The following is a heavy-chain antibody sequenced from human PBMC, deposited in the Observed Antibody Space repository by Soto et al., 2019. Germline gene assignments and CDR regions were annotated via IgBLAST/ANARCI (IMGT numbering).Heavy chain of an antibody. D-gene: IGHD3-10*01. CDR3: AKDRGDGYLDSPYYFDY. Sequence: QVQLVESGGGVVQPGRSLRLSCAASGFTFSSYGMHWVRQAPGKGLEWVAVISYDGSNKYYADSVKGRFTISRDNSKNTLYLQMNSLRAEDTAVYYCAKDRGDGYLDSPYYFDYWGQGTLFTVSS. CDR2: ISYDGSNK. CDR1: GFTFSSYG. J-gene: IGHJ4*02. V-gene: IGHV3-30*18.